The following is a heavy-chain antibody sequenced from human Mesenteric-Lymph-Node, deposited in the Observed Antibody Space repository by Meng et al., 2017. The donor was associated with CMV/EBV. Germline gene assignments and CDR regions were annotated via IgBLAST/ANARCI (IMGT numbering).Heavy chain of an antibody. V-gene: IGHV1-18*01. J-gene: IGHJ4*02. CDR1: GYTFYSYC. D-gene: IGHD3-3*01. Sequence: SGYTFYSYCISWVRQAPGQGLEWTGWISAYNGKTKYSHKFQGRVTMTRDTSTSTLYMELRSLRSDDTAVYYCASTASDDFWSGYYLHYWGQGTLVTVSS. CDR2: ISAYNGKT. CDR3: ASTASDDFWSGYYLHY.